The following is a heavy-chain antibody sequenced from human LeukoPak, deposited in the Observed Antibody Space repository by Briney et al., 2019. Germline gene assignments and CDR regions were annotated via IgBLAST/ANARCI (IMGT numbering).Heavy chain of an antibody. J-gene: IGHJ5*02. Sequence: GGSLRLSCAASGFTFSSYSMNWVRQAPGKGLEWVSSISSSSSYIYYADSVKGRFTISRDNAKNSLYLQMNSLRAEDTAVYYCARGRYWSSAKNWFDPWGQGTLVTVSS. CDR2: ISSSSSYI. CDR3: ARGRYWSSAKNWFDP. V-gene: IGHV3-21*01. CDR1: GFTFSSYS. D-gene: IGHD3-3*01.